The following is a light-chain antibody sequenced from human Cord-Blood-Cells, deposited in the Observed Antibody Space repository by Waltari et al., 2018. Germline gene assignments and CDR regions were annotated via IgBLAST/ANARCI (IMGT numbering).Light chain of an antibody. CDR3: SSYTSSSTLV. CDR1: SSDVGGYNY. CDR2: DGS. J-gene: IGLJ1*01. Sequence: QSALTQPASVSGSPGQSITISCTGTSSDVGGYNYVSWYQQHPGKAPKLMIYDGSNRPSGVANRSSGSRSGNTASLTISGLQAEDEADYYCSSYTSSSTLVFGTGTKVTVL. V-gene: IGLV2-14*03.